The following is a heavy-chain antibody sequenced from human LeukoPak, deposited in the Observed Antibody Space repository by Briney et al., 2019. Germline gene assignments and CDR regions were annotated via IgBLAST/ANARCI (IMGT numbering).Heavy chain of an antibody. D-gene: IGHD4-17*01. CDR2: IYTSGST. Sequence: SETLSLTCTLSGGSISSYYWSWIRQPAGKGLEWIGRIYTSGSTNYNPSLKSRVTMSVDTSKNQFSLKLSSVTAADTAVYYCARGRPVTIRYWYFDLWGRGTLVTVSS. V-gene: IGHV4-4*07. CDR3: ARGRPVTIRYWYFDL. CDR1: GGSISSYY. J-gene: IGHJ2*01.